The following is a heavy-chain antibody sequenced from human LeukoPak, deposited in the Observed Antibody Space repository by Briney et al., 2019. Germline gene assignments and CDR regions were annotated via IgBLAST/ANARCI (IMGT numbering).Heavy chain of an antibody. CDR2: ISAYNGNT. J-gene: IGHJ4*02. CDR3: ARSPGTVGY. V-gene: IGHV1-18*01. CDR1: GYTFTSYG. Sequence: GASVKLSCNASGYTFTSYGISWVRHAPRQGLERMGWISAYNGNTNYEQKLHERVTMTTDTSTSTGYMELRSLRSDDTAVYYCARSPGTVGYWGQGTLVTVSS.